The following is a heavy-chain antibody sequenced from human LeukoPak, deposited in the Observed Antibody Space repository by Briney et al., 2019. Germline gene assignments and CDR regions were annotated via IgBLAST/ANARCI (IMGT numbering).Heavy chain of an antibody. CDR2: ISAYNGNT. Sequence: GASVKVSCKASGYTFTGYYMHWVRQAPGQGLEWMGWISAYNGNTNYAQKLQGRVTMTTDTSTSTAYMELRSLRSDDTAVYYCARGLIYYYDSSGYYGPYYYGMDVWGQGTTVTVSS. J-gene: IGHJ6*02. CDR1: GYTFTGYY. CDR3: ARGLIYYYDSSGYYGPYYYGMDV. V-gene: IGHV1-18*04. D-gene: IGHD3-22*01.